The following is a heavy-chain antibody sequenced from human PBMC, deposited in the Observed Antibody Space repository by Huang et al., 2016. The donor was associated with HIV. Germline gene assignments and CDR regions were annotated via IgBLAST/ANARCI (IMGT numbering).Heavy chain of an antibody. CDR3: TRLTMIGDGDY. CDR1: GFTFSGSA. Sequence: EVQLVESGGGLVQPGGSLKLSCAASGFTFSGSAMHWVRQAYGTGREWGVRIRSKANSYATADAASVKGRFTISRDDSKNTAYLQMNSLKTEDTAVYYCTRLTMIGDGDYWGQGTLVTVSS. D-gene: IGHD3-22*01. CDR2: IRSKANSYAT. V-gene: IGHV3-73*01. J-gene: IGHJ4*02.